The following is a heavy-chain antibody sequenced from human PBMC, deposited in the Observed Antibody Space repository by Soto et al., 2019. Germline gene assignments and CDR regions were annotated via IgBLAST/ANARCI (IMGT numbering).Heavy chain of an antibody. V-gene: IGHV5-51*01. CDR1: GYSFTSYW. J-gene: IGHJ1*01. D-gene: IGHD6-19*01. CDR3: ARSSPLLPYSSGWSEYFQH. Sequence: PGESLKISCKGSGYSFTSYWIGWVRQMPGKGLEWMGIIYPGDSDTRYSPSFQGQVTISADKSISTAYLQWSSLKASDTAMYYCARSSPLLPYSSGWSEYFQHWGQGTLVTVSS. CDR2: IYPGDSDT.